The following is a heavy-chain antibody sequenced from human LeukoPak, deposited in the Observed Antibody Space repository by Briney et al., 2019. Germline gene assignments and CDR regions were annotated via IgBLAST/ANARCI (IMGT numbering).Heavy chain of an antibody. J-gene: IGHJ5*02. CDR1: GFTFSSYA. V-gene: IGHV3-23*01. CDR3: AKGVPMVRGVISP. D-gene: IGHD3-10*01. Sequence: PGGSLRLSCAASGFTFSSYAMTWVRQAPGKELEWVSGISGSGAGTYYTDSVKGRFTISRDNSKNTLYLQMNSLRAEDTAVYYCAKGVPMVRGVISPWGQGTLVTVSS. CDR2: ISGSGAGT.